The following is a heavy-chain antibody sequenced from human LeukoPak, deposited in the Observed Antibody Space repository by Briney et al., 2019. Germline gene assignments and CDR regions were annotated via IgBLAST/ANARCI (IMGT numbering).Heavy chain of an antibody. CDR3: ARVGGWEPKLHGVTFDY. CDR2: INHSGST. Sequence: SETLSLTCAVYGGSFSGYYWSWIRQPPGKGLEWIGEINHSGSTNYNPSLKSRVTISVDTSKNQFSLKLSSVTAADTAVYFCARVGGWEPKLHGVTFDYLGQGTLVTVSS. CDR1: GGSFSGYY. V-gene: IGHV4-34*01. D-gene: IGHD1-26*01. J-gene: IGHJ4*02.